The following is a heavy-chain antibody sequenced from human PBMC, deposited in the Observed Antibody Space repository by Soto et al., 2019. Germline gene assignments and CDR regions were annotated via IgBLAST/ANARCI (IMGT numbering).Heavy chain of an antibody. V-gene: IGHV4-34*02. J-gene: IGHJ5*02. CDR2: INHTGGT. Sequence: QVHLQQWGAGLLKPSETLSLTCAVYGGSVNGYYWNWIRQPPGKGLEWIGEINHTGGTHYNPSLKSRVTMSVDTSKNQFSLRLSSVTAADTSISDGAPRITVFGLLIPPFDPWGQGTQVTVSS. CDR1: GGSVNGYY. CDR3: APRITVFGLLIPPFDP. D-gene: IGHD3-3*01.